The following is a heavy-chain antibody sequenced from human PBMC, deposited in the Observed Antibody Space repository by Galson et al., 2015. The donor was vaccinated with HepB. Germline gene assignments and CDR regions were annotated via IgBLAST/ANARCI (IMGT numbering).Heavy chain of an antibody. J-gene: IGHJ4*02. CDR1: GFTFSSYA. Sequence: SLRLSCAASGFTFSSYAMHWVRQAPGKGLEWVAVISYDGSNKYYADSVKGRFTIPRDNSKNTLYLQMNSLRAEDTAVYYCARDKGYSYGYFDYWGQGTLVTVSS. CDR3: ARDKGYSYGYFDY. V-gene: IGHV3-30-3*01. D-gene: IGHD5-18*01. CDR2: ISYDGSNK.